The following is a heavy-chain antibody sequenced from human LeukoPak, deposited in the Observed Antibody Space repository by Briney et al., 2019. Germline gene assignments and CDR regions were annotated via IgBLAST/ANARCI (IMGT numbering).Heavy chain of an antibody. CDR3: ARDLPHCSGGSCYAPYYFDY. J-gene: IGHJ4*02. CDR1: GYTFTSYY. V-gene: IGHV1-46*01. CDR2: INPSGGST. D-gene: IGHD2-15*01. Sequence: ASVKVSCKASGYTFTSYYMHWVRQAPGQGLEWMGIINPSGGSTSYAQKFQGRVTMTRDTSTSTVYMELSSLRSEDTAVYYCARDLPHCSGGSCYAPYYFDYWGQGTLVTVSS.